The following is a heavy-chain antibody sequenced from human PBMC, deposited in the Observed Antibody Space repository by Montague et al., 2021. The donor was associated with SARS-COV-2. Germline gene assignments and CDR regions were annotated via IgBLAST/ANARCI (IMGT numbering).Heavy chain of an antibody. CDR1: GFTFDDYA. D-gene: IGHD1/OR15-1a*01. CDR3: ALPQEQGFDY. J-gene: IGHJ4*02. V-gene: IGHV3-9*01. CDR2: ISWNSGSI. Sequence: SLRLSCSASGFTFDDYAMHWVRQAPGKGLEWVSGISWNSGSIGYXDSVKGRFTISRGNAKNSLYLQMNSLRAEDTALYYCALPQEQGFDYWGQGTLVTVSS.